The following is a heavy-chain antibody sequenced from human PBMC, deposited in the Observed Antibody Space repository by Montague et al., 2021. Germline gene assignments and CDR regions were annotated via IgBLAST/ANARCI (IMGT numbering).Heavy chain of an antibody. V-gene: IGHV4-59*08. CDR3: ARRLGIRAPFDY. J-gene: IGHJ4*02. CDR1: GRSIGEFY. Sequence: SETLSLTCTVTGRSIGEFYWSWIRQSPEKGLEWIGYIYDSGTTNYNPSLKSRVTISADTSTNQFSLNLRSVTAADTAVYFCARRLGIRAPFDYWGQGTLVTVSS. CDR2: IYDSGTT. D-gene: IGHD7-27*01.